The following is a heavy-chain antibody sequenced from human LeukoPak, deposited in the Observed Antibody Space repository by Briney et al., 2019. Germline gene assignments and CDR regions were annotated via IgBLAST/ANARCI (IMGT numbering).Heavy chain of an antibody. CDR1: GFTFSSSA. J-gene: IGHJ4*02. CDR2: ISASGGST. CDR3: AKDVGKWESLHFFDY. Sequence: GGSLRLSCAASGFTFSSSAMSWVRQVPGKGLERVSGISASGGSTSYADSVKGRFTISRDDSRNTLYLQMNSLRGDDTAVYYCAKDVGKWESLHFFDYWGQGTLVTVSS. V-gene: IGHV3-23*01. D-gene: IGHD1-26*01.